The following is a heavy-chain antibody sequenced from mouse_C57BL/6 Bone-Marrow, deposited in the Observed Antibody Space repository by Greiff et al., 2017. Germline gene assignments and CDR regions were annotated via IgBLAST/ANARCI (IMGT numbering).Heavy chain of an antibody. Sequence: VQLQQPGAELVKPGASVKLSCKASGYTFTSYWMHWVKQRPGQGLEWIGMIHPNSGSTNYNEKFKSKATLTVDQSSSTAYMQLSSLTSEDSAVYYCARRWLPLFDYWGQGTTLTVSS. J-gene: IGHJ2*01. V-gene: IGHV1-64*01. CDR1: GYTFTSYW. CDR3: ARRWLPLFDY. D-gene: IGHD2-3*01. CDR2: IHPNSGST.